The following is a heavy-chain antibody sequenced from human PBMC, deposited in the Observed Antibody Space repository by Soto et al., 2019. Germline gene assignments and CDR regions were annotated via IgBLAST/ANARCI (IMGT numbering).Heavy chain of an antibody. J-gene: IGHJ4*02. CDR2: IIPIFGTA. CDR1: GGTFSSYA. V-gene: IGHV1-69*13. CDR3: ARVLHSSGWFFDY. Sequence: GASVKVSCKASGGTFSSYAISWVRQAPGQGLEWMGGIIPIFGTANYAQKFQGRVTITADESTSTAYMELSSLRSEDTAVYYCARVLHSSGWFFDYWGQGTLVTVSS. D-gene: IGHD6-19*01.